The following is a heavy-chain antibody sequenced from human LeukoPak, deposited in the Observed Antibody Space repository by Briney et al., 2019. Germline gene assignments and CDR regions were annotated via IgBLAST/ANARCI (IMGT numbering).Heavy chain of an antibody. J-gene: IGHJ4*02. Sequence: SETLSLTCTVSGGSISSYYWSWIRQPPGKGLEWIGYIYYSGSTNYNPSLKSRVTLSIDTSRNQFSLKLRSLSATDTAVYYCARFYGSGGYSFDYWGQGTLVTVSS. CDR1: GGSISSYY. CDR3: ARFYGSGGYSFDY. CDR2: IYYSGST. V-gene: IGHV4-59*08. D-gene: IGHD3-10*01.